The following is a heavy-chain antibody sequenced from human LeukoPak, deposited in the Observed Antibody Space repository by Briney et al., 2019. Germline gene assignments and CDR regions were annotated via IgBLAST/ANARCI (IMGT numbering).Heavy chain of an antibody. V-gene: IGHV1-3*01. Sequence: ASVNVSCKASGYTFTSYAMHWVRQAPGQRLEWMGWINAGNGNTKYSQKFQGRVTITRDTSASTAYMELSSLRSEDTAVYYCARGKQWLPSGFDPWGQGTLVTVSS. D-gene: IGHD6-19*01. CDR2: INAGNGNT. J-gene: IGHJ5*02. CDR3: ARGKQWLPSGFDP. CDR1: GYTFTSYA.